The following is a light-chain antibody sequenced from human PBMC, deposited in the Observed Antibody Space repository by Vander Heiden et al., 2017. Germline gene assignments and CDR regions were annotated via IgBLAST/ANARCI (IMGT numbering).Light chain of an antibody. J-gene: IGLJ3*02. CDR3: GTWHNTLRGEGV. CDR2: ANN. CDR1: SSNIGRNY. V-gene: IGLV1-51*01. Sequence: QSVLTQPPSVPAPPGQRVTISCSGNSSNIGRNYVSWYQHVPGTAPKLVLFANNMRPSGIPDRFSGSKSGTSATLAITGLQTGDEADYYCGTWHNTLRGEGVFGGGTRLTVL.